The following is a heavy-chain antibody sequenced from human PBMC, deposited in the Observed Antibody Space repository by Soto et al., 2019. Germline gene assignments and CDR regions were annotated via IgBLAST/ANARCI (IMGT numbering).Heavy chain of an antibody. Sequence: QVQLVESGGGVVQPGRSLRLSCAASEFTFRRDAMHRVRQAPGKGLECVATISYGGTDKFYADSVKGRFIMSRDNSNNTLYLQMNSLRTDDTAGYYCATDWGYSSDFNWFDPWGQGTLVTVSS. CDR1: EFTFRRDA. CDR2: ISYGGTDK. D-gene: IGHD6-25*01. J-gene: IGHJ5*02. CDR3: ATDWGYSSDFNWFDP. V-gene: IGHV3-30*04.